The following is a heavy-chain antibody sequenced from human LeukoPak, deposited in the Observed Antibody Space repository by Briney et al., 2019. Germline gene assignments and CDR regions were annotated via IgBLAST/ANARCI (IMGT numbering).Heavy chain of an antibody. J-gene: IGHJ1*01. CDR1: GFTSSSYA. CDR2: ISGSGGST. CDR3: AKYWMPSRSEYFQH. V-gene: IGHV3-23*01. Sequence: PGGSLRLSCAASGFTSSSYAMSWVRQAPGKGLEWVSAISGSGGSTYYADSVKGRFTVSRDNSKNTLYLQMNSLRAEDTAVYYCAKYWMPSRSEYFQHWGQGTLVTVSS. D-gene: IGHD1-1*01.